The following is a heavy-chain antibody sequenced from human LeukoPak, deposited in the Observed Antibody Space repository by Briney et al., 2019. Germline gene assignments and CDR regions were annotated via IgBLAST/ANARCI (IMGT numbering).Heavy chain of an antibody. CDR2: INPNSGGT. V-gene: IGHV1-2*02. CDR3: ARRVLWFGVDWFDP. J-gene: IGHJ5*02. D-gene: IGHD3-10*01. Sequence: ASVKVSCKASGYTFTSYGISWVRQAPGQGLEWMGWINPNSGGTNYAQKFQGRVTMTRDTSISTAYMELSRLRSDDTAVYYCARRVLWFGVDWFDPWGQGTLVTVSS. CDR1: GYTFTSYG.